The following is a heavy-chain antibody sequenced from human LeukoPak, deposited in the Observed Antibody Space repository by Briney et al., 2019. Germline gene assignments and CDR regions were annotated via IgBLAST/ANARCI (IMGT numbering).Heavy chain of an antibody. Sequence: GRSLRLSCAASGFTFSSYGMHWVRQAPGKGLEWVAVISYDGSNKYYADSVKGRFTISRDNSKNTLYLQMNSLRAEDTAVYYCAKDYDGSGYDYWGQGTLVTVSS. CDR3: AKDYDGSGYDY. J-gene: IGHJ4*02. CDR1: GFTFSSYG. V-gene: IGHV3-30*18. D-gene: IGHD3-22*01. CDR2: ISYDGSNK.